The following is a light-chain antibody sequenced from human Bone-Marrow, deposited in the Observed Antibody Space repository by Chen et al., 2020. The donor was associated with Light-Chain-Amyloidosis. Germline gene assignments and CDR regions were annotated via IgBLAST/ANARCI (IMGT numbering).Light chain of an antibody. CDR2: DDS. V-gene: IGLV3-21*02. CDR3: QVWDRSSGRPV. J-gene: IGLJ3*02. CDR1: NIGSTS. Sequence: SYVLTQPSSVSVAPGQTATIACGGNNIGSTSVHWYQQTPGQAPLLVVYDDSDRPSGIPERLSGSNSGNTATLTISRVEAGDEVDYYCQVWDRSSGRPVFGGGTKLTVL.